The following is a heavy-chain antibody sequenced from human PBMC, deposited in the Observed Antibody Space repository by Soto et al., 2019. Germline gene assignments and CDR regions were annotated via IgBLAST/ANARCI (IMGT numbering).Heavy chain of an antibody. Sequence: GGSLRLSCAASGFTFSSYSMNWVRQAPGKGLEWVSYISSSSSTIYYADSVKGRFTISRDNAKNSRYLQMNSLRAEDTAVYYCATYCNSTSCYGEAGYYMDVWGKGTTVTVSS. CDR3: ATYCNSTSCYGEAGYYMDV. D-gene: IGHD2-2*01. CDR2: ISSSSSTI. CDR1: GFTFSSYS. J-gene: IGHJ6*03. V-gene: IGHV3-48*01.